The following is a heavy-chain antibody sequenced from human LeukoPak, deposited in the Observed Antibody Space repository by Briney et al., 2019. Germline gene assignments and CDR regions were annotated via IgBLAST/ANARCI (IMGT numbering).Heavy chain of an antibody. CDR1: GGSISSNNW. CDR2: IYYSGST. J-gene: IGHJ4*02. CDR3: ARLPVVVTAPNFGY. Sequence: KASETLSLTCAVSGGSISSNNWWGWFRQPPGKGLEWIGSIYYSGSTYYNPSLKSRVTISVDTSKNHFSLKLSSVTAADTAVYYGARLPVVVTAPNFGYWGQGTLVTVS. V-gene: IGHV4-39*02. D-gene: IGHD2-21*02.